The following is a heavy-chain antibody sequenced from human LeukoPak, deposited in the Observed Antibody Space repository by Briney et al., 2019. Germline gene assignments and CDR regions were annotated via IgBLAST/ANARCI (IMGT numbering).Heavy chain of an antibody. J-gene: IGHJ4*02. CDR1: GFSFISYG. D-gene: IGHD4-17*01. CDR3: AKRPSDYGDYVTYFDY. V-gene: IGHV3-30*18. CDR2: ISDDGRNK. Sequence: GGSLRLSCAASGFSFISYGMHWVRQAPGKGLEWVGVISDDGRNKKYADSVKDRFTISRDNSKDTLYLQMNSLRDEDTAVYYCAKRPSDYGDYVTYFDYWGQGTLVTVSS.